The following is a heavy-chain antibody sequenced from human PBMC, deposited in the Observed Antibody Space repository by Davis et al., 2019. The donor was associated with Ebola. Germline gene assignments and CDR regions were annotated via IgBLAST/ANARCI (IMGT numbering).Heavy chain of an antibody. D-gene: IGHD2-2*01. CDR2: IYYSGST. CDR3: ASRPSILCTSTSCHEYNWFDP. CDR1: GGSFSGYY. V-gene: IGHV4-31*11. Sequence: LRLSCAVYGGSFSGYYCSWIRQHPGKGLEWIGFIYYSGSTYYNPSLKGRVIISVDTSKNQFSLKLSSVIAADTAVYYCASRPSILCTSTSCHEYNWFDPWGQGTLVTVSS. J-gene: IGHJ5*02.